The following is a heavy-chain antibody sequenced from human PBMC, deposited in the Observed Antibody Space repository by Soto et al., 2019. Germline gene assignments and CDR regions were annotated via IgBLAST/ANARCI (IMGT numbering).Heavy chain of an antibody. CDR1: GFTFSSYW. CDR2: IKQDGSEK. D-gene: IGHD3-22*01. Sequence: EVQLVESGGGLVQPGGSLRLSCAASGFTFSSYWMSWVRQAPGKGLEWVANIKQDGSEKYYVDSVKGRFTISRDNAKNSLYLQMNSLRAEDTAVYYCAGQYGGIVVVPLDDAFDIWGQGTMVTVSS. CDR3: AGQYGGIVVVPLDDAFDI. V-gene: IGHV3-7*03. J-gene: IGHJ3*02.